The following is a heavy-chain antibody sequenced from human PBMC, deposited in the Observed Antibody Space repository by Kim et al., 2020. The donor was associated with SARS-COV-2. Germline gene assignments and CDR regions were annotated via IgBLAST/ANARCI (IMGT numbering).Heavy chain of an antibody. CDR2: I. J-gene: IGHJ3*02. V-gene: IGHV3-48*02. CDR3: VRDRMGGAFDI. D-gene: IGHD3-16*01. Sequence: IFCADSLRGRFTSARHNAKNSLYLQMNSLRDEDTAVYFCVRDRMGGAFDIWGQGTMVTVSS.